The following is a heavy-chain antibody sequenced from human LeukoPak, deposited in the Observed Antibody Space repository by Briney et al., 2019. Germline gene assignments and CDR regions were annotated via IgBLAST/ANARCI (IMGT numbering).Heavy chain of an antibody. J-gene: IGHJ4*02. CDR1: GFTFSSYS. D-gene: IGHD4-17*01. CDR3: AREDYVGVNFDY. V-gene: IGHV3-21*01. CDR2: ISSSRSYI. Sequence: GGSLRLSCAASGFTFSSYSMNWVRQAPGKGLEWVSSISSSRSYIYYAGSVKGRFTISRDNAKNSLYLQMNSLGVEDTAVYYCAREDYVGVNFDYWGQGTLVTVSS.